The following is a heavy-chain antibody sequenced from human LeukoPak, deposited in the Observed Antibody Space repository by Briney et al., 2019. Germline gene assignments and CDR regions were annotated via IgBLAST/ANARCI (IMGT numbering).Heavy chain of an antibody. V-gene: IGHV4-59*01. CDR1: GGSFSGYY. J-gene: IGHJ4*02. CDR2: IYYSGST. Sequence: SETLSLTCAVYGGSFSGYYWSWIRQPPGKGLEWIGYIYYSGSTNYNPSLKSRVTISVDTSKNQFSLKLSSVTAADTAVYYCASGIPPLGWGQGTLVTVSS. CDR3: ASGIPPLG. D-gene: IGHD1-14*01.